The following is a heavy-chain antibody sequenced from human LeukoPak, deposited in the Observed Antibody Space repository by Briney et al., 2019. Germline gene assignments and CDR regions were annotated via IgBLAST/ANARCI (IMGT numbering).Heavy chain of an antibody. CDR1: GYTFTGYY. CDR3: VRGQWELLSFFDY. V-gene: IGHV1-2*02. J-gene: IGHJ4*02. CDR2: INPNSGGT. Sequence: ASVKVSCKASGYTFTGYYIHWVRQAPGQGLEWMGWINPNSGGTNYAQKFQGRVTMTRDTSISTAYMELSRLRSDDTAVYYCVRGQWELLSFFDYWGQGTLVTVSS. D-gene: IGHD1-26*01.